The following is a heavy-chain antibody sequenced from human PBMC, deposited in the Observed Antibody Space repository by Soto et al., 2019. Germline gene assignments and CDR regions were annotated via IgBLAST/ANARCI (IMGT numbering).Heavy chain of an antibody. Sequence: QVQLVQSGAEVKKPGASVKVSCKASGYTFTSYGISWVRQAPGQGLEWMGWISAYNGNTNYAQKLQGRVTMTTDTSASTAYRQLRRLRSDDTAVWYCARDRGAYGMDVWGQGTTVNVSS. J-gene: IGHJ6*02. CDR3: ARDRGAYGMDV. V-gene: IGHV1-18*01. CDR1: GYTFTSYG. CDR2: ISAYNGNT.